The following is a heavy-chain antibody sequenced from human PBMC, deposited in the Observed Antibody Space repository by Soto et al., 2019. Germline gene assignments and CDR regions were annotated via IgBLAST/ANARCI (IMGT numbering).Heavy chain of an antibody. J-gene: IGHJ3*02. CDR2: IYYSGST. Sequence: PSETLSLTCTVSGGSISSGGYYWSWIRQPPGKGLEWIGYIYYSGSTNYNPSLKSRVTISVGSSKKEFSLKLSSVPPADTAVYYCARIYCSGGSCYPPAYAFDIWGQGTMVTVSS. CDR1: GGSISSGGYY. V-gene: IGHV4-61*08. D-gene: IGHD2-15*01. CDR3: ARIYCSGGSCYPPAYAFDI.